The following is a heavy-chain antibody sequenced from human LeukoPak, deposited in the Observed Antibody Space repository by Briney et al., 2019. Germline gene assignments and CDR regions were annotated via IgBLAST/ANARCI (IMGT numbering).Heavy chain of an antibody. V-gene: IGHV4-30-4*01. J-gene: IGHJ5*02. Sequence: SETLSLTCTVSGGSISSGDYYWSWIRQPPGTGLEWIGYIYYSGSTYYNPSLKSRVTISVDTSKNQFSLKLSSVTAADTAVYYCARVRAQQLVKGGWFDPWGQGTLVTVSS. CDR1: GGSISSGDYY. CDR2: IYYSGST. D-gene: IGHD6-13*01. CDR3: ARVRAQQLVKGGWFDP.